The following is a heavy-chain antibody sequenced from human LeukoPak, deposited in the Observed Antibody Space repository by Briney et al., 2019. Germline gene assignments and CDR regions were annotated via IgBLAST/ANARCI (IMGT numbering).Heavy chain of an antibody. J-gene: IGHJ4*02. CDR2: IRYDGSNK. D-gene: IGHD3-3*01. V-gene: IGHV3-30*02. CDR3: ASLRFLDWHNPLYYFDY. CDR1: GFTFSSYG. Sequence: GGSLRLSCAASGFTFSSYGMHWVRQAPGKGLEWVTFIRYDGSNKYYADSVKGRFTISRDNSKNTLYLQMNSLRAEDTAVYYCASLRFLDWHNPLYYFDYWGQGTLVTVSS.